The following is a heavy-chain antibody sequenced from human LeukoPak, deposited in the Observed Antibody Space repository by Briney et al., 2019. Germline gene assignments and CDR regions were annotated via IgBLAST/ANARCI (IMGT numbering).Heavy chain of an antibody. D-gene: IGHD6-6*01. CDR1: GSTFSSYS. J-gene: IGHJ4*02. CDR2: ISSSSSYI. Sequence: PGGSLRLSCAASGSTFSSYSMNWVRQAPGKGLEWVSSISSSSSYIYYADSVKGRFTISRDNAKNSLYLQMNSLRAEDTAVYYCARDRLYSSSPLEDYWGQGTRVTVSS. V-gene: IGHV3-21*01. CDR3: ARDRLYSSSPLEDY.